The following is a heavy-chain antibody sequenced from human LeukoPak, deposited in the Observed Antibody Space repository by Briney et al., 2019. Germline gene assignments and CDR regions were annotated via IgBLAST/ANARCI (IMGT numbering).Heavy chain of an antibody. J-gene: IGHJ4*02. CDR2: IYYSGST. Sequence: SETLSLTCTVSGGSISSYYWSWLRQPPGKGLEWIGYIYYSGSTNYNPSLTSRVTISVDTSKNQFSLKLSSVTAADPAVYYCARSVSGDRPMDYWGQGTLVTVSS. D-gene: IGHD3-22*01. CDR3: ARSVSGDRPMDY. CDR1: GGSISSYY. V-gene: IGHV4-59*01.